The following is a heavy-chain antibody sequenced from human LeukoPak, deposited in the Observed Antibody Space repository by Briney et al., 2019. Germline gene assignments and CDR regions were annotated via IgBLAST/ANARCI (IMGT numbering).Heavy chain of an antibody. J-gene: IGHJ3*02. CDR2: IYTSGST. CDR1: GGSISSYY. V-gene: IGHV4-4*07. Sequence: PSETLSLTCTVSGGSISSYYWSWLRQPAGKGLEGIGRIYTSGSTNYNPSLTSRVTMSVDTSKNQFSLKLSSVTAADTAVYYCARYPLCTNGVCYGMANAFDIWGQGTMVTVSS. D-gene: IGHD2-8*01. CDR3: ARYPLCTNGVCYGMANAFDI.